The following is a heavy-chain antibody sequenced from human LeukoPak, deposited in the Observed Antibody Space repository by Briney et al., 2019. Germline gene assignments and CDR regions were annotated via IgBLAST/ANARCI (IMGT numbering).Heavy chain of an antibody. CDR2: VLSHDEK. CDR3: ARVNYDYGDAYHFDY. J-gene: IGHJ4*02. CDR1: GFSLYNIRVG. V-gene: IGHV2-26*01. D-gene: IGHD4-17*01. Sequence: ESGPVLVKPTETLTLTCTVSGFSLYNIRVGVSWIRQPPGKALESLAHVLSHDEKTYSPPLKSRLTISRDTSKSQVVLTMTNMDPEDAGTYYCARVNYDYGDAYHFDYWGQGSLVTVSS.